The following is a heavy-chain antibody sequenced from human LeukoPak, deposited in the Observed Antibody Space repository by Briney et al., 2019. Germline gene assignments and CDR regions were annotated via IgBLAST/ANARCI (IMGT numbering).Heavy chain of an antibody. J-gene: IGHJ4*02. D-gene: IGHD2-2*01. CDR1: GYNFPAYF. Sequence: ASVKVSCEAAGYNFPAYFMHWVRQAPGQGLEWMGRINPNGGDTNYAQKFQGRVTMTSDTSISTAYMELNSLMSDDTAVYYCVRVGFTTSWSNFDYWGQGTLVTVSS. CDR2: INPNGGDT. CDR3: VRVGFTTSWSNFDY. V-gene: IGHV1-2*06.